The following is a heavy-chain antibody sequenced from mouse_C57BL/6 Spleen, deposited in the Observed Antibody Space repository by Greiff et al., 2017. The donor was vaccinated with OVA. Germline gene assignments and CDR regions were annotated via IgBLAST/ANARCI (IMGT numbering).Heavy chain of an antibody. CDR3: AKGDYYGSSPHFDY. V-gene: IGHV2-5*01. Sequence: QVQLKQSGPGLVQPSQSLTISCTASGFSLTSYGVHWVRQSPGKGLEWLGVIWRGGSTDYNDAFMSRLSITKVNTKSEVFFNMISLQTDDTAIYDGAKGDYYGSSPHFDYWGQGTTLTVSS. CDR1: GFSLTSYG. CDR2: IWRGGST. D-gene: IGHD1-1*01. J-gene: IGHJ2*01.